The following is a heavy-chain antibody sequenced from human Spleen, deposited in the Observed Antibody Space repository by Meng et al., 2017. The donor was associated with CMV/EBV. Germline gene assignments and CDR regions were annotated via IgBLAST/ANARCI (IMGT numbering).Heavy chain of an antibody. V-gene: IGHV3-53*01. CDR3: ASNHIAEDAFDI. CDR2: IYPSGST. D-gene: IGHD6-13*01. CDR1: GFSVSSNY. Sequence: GGSLRLSCAASGFSVSSNYMTWVRQAPGKGLEWVSIIYPSGSTYDSDSVKGRFTISRDNSRNTLYLQMNSLRVDDTAVYYCASNHIAEDAFDIWGQGTMVTVSS. J-gene: IGHJ3*02.